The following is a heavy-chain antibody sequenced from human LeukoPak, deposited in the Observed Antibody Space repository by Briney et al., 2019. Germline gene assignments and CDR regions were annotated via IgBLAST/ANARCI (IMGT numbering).Heavy chain of an antibody. CDR1: GFTFSTSG. V-gene: IGHV3-30*02. J-gene: IGHJ4*02. Sequence: PGGSLRLSCAASGFTFSTSGMHSVRQAPGKGLEWVAVIRSDGSKDYYGDSVKGRFTVSRDNSKNTLYLQMNNLRADDTAVYYCAKDPRSEAAAPHYWGQGTLVTVSS. CDR3: AKDPRSEAAAPHY. CDR2: IRSDGSKD. D-gene: IGHD6-25*01.